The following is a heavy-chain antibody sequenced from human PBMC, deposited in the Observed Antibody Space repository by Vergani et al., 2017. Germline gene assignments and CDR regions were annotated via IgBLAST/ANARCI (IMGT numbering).Heavy chain of an antibody. CDR2: IYTSGST. J-gene: IGHJ6*02. Sequence: QVQLQESGPGLVKPSETLSLTCTVSGGSISSYYWSWIRQPAGKGLEWIGRIYTSGSTNYNPSLKSRVTMSVDTSKNQFSLKLSSVTAADTAVYYCARDEPRVGYYGSGNYYYGMDVWGQGTTVTVSS. CDR1: GGSISSYY. V-gene: IGHV4-4*07. CDR3: ARDEPRVGYYGSGNYYYGMDV. D-gene: IGHD3-10*01.